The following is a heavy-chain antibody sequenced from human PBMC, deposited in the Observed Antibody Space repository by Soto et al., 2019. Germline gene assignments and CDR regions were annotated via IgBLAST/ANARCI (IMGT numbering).Heavy chain of an antibody. J-gene: IGHJ6*02. CDR2: IYHSGST. Sequence: ETLSLTCAVSGGSISSSHWWGWVRQAPGKGLEWIGEIYHSGSTNYNPSLKSRITMSVDKSKNQFSVNLSSVTAADTAVYYCVRDADETAIVPAPWLVWGRGTMVTVSS. CDR1: GGSISSSHW. V-gene: IGHV4-4*02. CDR3: VRDADETAIVPAPWLV. D-gene: IGHD2-21*02.